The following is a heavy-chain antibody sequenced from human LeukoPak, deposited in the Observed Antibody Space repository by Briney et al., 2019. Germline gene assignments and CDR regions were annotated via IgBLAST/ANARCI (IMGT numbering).Heavy chain of an antibody. J-gene: IGHJ6*02. CDR1: GGSISSYY. CDR3: ARLRIAVAAPLNQFSYGMDV. V-gene: IGHV4-59*08. Sequence: PSETLSLTCTVSGGSISSYYWSWIRQPPAKGLAWIGYIYYSGSTNYNPSLKSRVTISVDTSKNQFSLKLSSVTAADTAVYYCARLRIAVAAPLNQFSYGMDVWGQGTTVTVSS. D-gene: IGHD6-19*01. CDR2: IYYSGST.